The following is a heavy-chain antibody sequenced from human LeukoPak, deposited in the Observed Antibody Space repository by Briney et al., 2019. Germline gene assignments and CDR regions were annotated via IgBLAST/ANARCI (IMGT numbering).Heavy chain of an antibody. CDR1: GGSFSGYY. D-gene: IGHD3-10*01. J-gene: IGHJ6*04. Sequence: SETLSLTCAVYGGSFSGYYWSWIRQPPGKGLEWIGEIYHSGSTNYNPSLTSRVTISVDTSKNQFSLKLSSVTAADTAVYYCARVTGFGELLPYYYGMDVWGKGTTVTVSS. CDR3: ARVTGFGELLPYYYGMDV. V-gene: IGHV4-34*01. CDR2: IYHSGST.